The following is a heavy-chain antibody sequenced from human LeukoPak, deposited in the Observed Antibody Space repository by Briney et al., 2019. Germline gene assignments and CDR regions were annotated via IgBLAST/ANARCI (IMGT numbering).Heavy chain of an antibody. J-gene: IGHJ5*02. D-gene: IGHD6-13*01. CDR1: GYSFTSYW. V-gene: IGHV5-51*01. CDR2: IYPGDSDT. CDR3: ARHAQMAAAGTWWFDP. Sequence: GGSLKISCKGSGYSFTSYWIGWVRQLPGKGLELMGIIYPGDSDTRYSPSFQGQVTISADKSIGTAYLQWSSLKASDTAMYYCARHAQMAAAGTWWFDPWGQGTLVTVSS.